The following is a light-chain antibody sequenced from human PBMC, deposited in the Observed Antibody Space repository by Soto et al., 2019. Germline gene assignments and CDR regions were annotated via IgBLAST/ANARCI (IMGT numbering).Light chain of an antibody. CDR2: AAS. V-gene: IGKV1-12*01. J-gene: IGKJ1*01. CDR3: QQVKSYPWT. CDR1: QGIRNW. Sequence: DIQMTQSPSSVAASIGDRVTITCRASQGIRNWLAWYQQTPGKAPKLLIYAASTSQSGVPSRFSGSGSGTDFTLTISSLQPEDFATYYCQQVKSYPWTFGQGTKVDIK.